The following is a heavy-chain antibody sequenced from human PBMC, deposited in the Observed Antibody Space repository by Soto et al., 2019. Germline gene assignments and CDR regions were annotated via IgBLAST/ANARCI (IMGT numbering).Heavy chain of an antibody. J-gene: IGHJ4*02. Sequence: SETLSLTCTVSGGSISSYYWSWIRQPPGKGLEWIGYIYYSGSTNYNPSLKSRVTISVDTSKNQFSLKLSSVTAADTAVYYCARGVAATYWGQGTLVTVSS. V-gene: IGHV4-59*01. CDR1: GGSISSYY. D-gene: IGHD2-15*01. CDR2: IYYSGST. CDR3: ARGVAATY.